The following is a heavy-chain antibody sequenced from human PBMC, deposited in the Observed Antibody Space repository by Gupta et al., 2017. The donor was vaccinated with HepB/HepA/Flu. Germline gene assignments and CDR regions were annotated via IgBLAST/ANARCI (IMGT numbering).Heavy chain of an antibody. CDR3: ARDHCSSTSCKGNWFDP. J-gene: IGHJ5*02. CDR2: IIPIFGTA. V-gene: IGHV1-69*06. CDR1: GGTFSSYA. D-gene: IGHD2-2*01. Sequence: QVQLVQSGAEVKKPGSSVKVSCKASGGTFSSYAISWVRQAPGQGLEWMGGIIPIFGTANYAQKFQGRVTITADKSTSTAYMELSSLRSEDTAVYYCARDHCSSTSCKGNWFDPWGQGTLVTVSS.